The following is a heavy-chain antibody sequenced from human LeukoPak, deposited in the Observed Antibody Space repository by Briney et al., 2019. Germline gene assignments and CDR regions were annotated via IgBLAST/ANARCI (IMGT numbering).Heavy chain of an antibody. CDR1: GYTFTSYY. CDR3: ASPEPRESSSGDYYYYGMDV. CDR2: INPSGGST. J-gene: IGHJ6*02. V-gene: IGHV1-46*01. Sequence: ASVKVSCKASGYTFTSYYMHWVRQAPGQGLEWMGIINPSGGSTSYAQKFQGRVTMTRDTSTSTVYMELSSLRSEDTAVYYCASPEPRESSSGDYYYYGMDVWGQGTTVTASS. D-gene: IGHD6-19*01.